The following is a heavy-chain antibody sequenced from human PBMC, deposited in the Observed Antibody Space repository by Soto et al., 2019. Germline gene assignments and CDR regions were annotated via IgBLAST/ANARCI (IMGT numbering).Heavy chain of an antibody. D-gene: IGHD2-2*01. Sequence: QVQLVQSGAEVQKPGSSVKVSCKASGGTFSSYAISWVRQAPGQGLEWMGGIIPIFGTANYAQKFQGRVTITADESTSTAYMELSSLRSEDTAVYYCARGRKLGYCSSTSCPSFDYWGQGTLVTVSS. CDR3: ARGRKLGYCSSTSCPSFDY. CDR2: IIPIFGTA. V-gene: IGHV1-69*01. CDR1: GGTFSSYA. J-gene: IGHJ4*02.